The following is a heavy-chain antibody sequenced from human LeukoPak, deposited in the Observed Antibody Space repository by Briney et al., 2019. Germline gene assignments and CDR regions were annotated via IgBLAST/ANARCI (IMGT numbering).Heavy chain of an antibody. CDR1: GVSFSGYY. CDR3: ASLARDYVWGSYRSPHYYYYYMDV. D-gene: IGHD3-16*02. Sequence: DPSEALSLTCAVYGVSFSGYYWSWIRQPPGKGLEWVGEINHSGSTNYNPSLKSRVTISVDTSKNQFSLKLSSVTAADTAVYYCASLARDYVWGSYRSPHYYYYYMDVWGKGTTVTVSS. J-gene: IGHJ6*03. V-gene: IGHV4-34*01. CDR2: INHSGST.